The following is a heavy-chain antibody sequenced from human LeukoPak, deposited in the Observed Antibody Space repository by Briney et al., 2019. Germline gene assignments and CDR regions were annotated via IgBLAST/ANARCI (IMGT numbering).Heavy chain of an antibody. CDR2: INPSGGST. J-gene: IGHJ1*01. D-gene: IGHD1-26*01. CDR1: GGTLSSYA. CDR3: ARDHVRGWD. Sequence: ASVKVSCKASGGTLSSYAISWVRQAPGQGLEWMGIINPSGGSTSYAQKFQGRVTMTRDTSTSTVYMELSSLRSEDTAVYYCARDHVRGWDWGQGTLVTVSS. V-gene: IGHV1-46*01.